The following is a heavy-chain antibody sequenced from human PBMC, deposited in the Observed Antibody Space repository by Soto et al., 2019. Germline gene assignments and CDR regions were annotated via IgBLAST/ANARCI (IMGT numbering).Heavy chain of an antibody. Sequence: QVQLQQWGAGLLKPSETLSLTCAVYGGSFSGYYWSWIRQPPGKGLEWIGEINHSGSTNYNPSLKGRVTIAVDTSKNQFSLKLSSVTAADTAVYYCARESGSLVTSLFDYWGQGTLVTVSS. J-gene: IGHJ4*02. CDR1: GGSFSGYY. D-gene: IGHD2-21*02. V-gene: IGHV4-34*01. CDR2: INHSGST. CDR3: ARESGSLVTSLFDY.